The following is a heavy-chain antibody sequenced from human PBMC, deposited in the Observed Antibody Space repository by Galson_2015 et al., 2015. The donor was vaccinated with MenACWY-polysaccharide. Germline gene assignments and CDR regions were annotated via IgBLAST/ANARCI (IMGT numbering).Heavy chain of an antibody. CDR1: GFSFNSYA. J-gene: IGHJ6*02. Sequence: LTLSCPACGFSFNSYALHWVRPAPGKGLAWVAVISYDETNKYYAAPVKGRFPISRDNSKNTLYLQINSLRGEDAAVYYCARDYCSGTSCYGLDFWGQGTTVIVSS. CDR2: ISYDETNK. D-gene: IGHD2-2*01. V-gene: IGHV3-30-3*01. CDR3: ARDYCSGTSCYGLDF.